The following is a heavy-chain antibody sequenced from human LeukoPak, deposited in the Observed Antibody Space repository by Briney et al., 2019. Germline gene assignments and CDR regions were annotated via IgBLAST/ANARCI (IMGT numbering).Heavy chain of an antibody. J-gene: IGHJ4*02. D-gene: IGHD6-6*01. V-gene: IGHV3-7*01. CDR3: ASPTLKYSSSPPDY. Sequence: GGSLRLSCAASGFTFSSYWMSWVRQAPGKGLEWVANIKQDGSEKYYVDSVKGRFTISRDNAKNSLYLQMNSLRAEDTAVYYCASPTLKYSSSPPDYWGKGTLVTVSS. CDR1: GFTFSSYW. CDR2: IKQDGSEK.